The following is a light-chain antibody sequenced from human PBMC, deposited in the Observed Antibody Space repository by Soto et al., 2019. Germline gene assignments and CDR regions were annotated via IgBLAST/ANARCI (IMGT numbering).Light chain of an antibody. CDR3: QQYYSTLWT. CDR1: QTVLYSSNNKNY. Sequence: DIVMTQSPDSLAVSLGERATINCKCSQTVLYSSNNKNYLAWYQQKPGQPPKRLIYWASTRESGVPDRFSGSGSGTDFTLTISSLQAEDVAVYYCQQYYSTLWTFGQGTKVDIK. J-gene: IGKJ1*01. V-gene: IGKV4-1*01. CDR2: WAS.